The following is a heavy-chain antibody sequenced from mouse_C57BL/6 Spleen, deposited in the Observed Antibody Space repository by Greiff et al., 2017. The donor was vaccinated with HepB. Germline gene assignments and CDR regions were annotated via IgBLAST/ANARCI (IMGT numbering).Heavy chain of an antibody. Sequence: EEQLVESVAELVRPGASVKLSCTASGFNIKNTYMHWVKQRPEQGLEWIGRIDPANGNTKYAPKFQGKATITADTSSNTAYLQLSSLTSEDTAIYYCAREVVATDWYFDVWGTGTTVTVSS. CDR1: GFNIKNTY. V-gene: IGHV14-3*01. CDR2: IDPANGNT. J-gene: IGHJ1*03. CDR3: AREVVATDWYFDV. D-gene: IGHD1-1*01.